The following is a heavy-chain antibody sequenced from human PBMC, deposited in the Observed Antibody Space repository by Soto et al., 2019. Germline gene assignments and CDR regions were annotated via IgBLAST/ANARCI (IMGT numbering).Heavy chain of an antibody. J-gene: IGHJ6*02. CDR3: ARDGWGVSTAAADYYGMDV. V-gene: IGHV4-4*07. Sequence: QVQLQESGPGLVKPSETLSLTCTVSGGSISSYYWSWIRQPAGKGLEWIGRIYTSGSTNYNPSLKSRVTMSVDTSKNQFSLKLSSVTAADTAVYYCARDGWGVSTAAADYYGMDVWGQGTTVTVSS. CDR2: IYTSGST. D-gene: IGHD6-13*01. CDR1: GGSISSYY.